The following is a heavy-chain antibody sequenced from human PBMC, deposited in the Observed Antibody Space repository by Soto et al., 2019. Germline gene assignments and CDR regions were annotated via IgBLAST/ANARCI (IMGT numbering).Heavy chain of an antibody. CDR3: AYGGNSGHYYGMDV. CDR1: GFTFSSYG. Sequence: RLSCAASGFTFSSYGMHWVRQAPGKGLEWVAVIWYDGSNKYYADSVKGRFTISRDNSKNTLYLQMNSLGAEDTAVYYCAYGGNSGHYYGMDVWGQGTTVTVPS. D-gene: IGHD4-17*01. V-gene: IGHV3-33*01. CDR2: IWYDGSNK. J-gene: IGHJ6*02.